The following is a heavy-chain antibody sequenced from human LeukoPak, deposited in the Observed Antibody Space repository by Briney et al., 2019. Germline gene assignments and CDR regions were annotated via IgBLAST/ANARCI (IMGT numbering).Heavy chain of an antibody. Sequence: SETLSLTCAVSGGSITSGGYSWTWIRQPPGKGLERIGYIYSSGNSYYNPSLKSRFTISIDTSKNQFSLRLSSVTAADTAVYYCARDTVTSGFDYWGQGTLVTVSS. V-gene: IGHV4-30-4*07. CDR2: IYSSGNS. D-gene: IGHD4-17*01. J-gene: IGHJ4*02. CDR3: ARDTVTSGFDY. CDR1: GGSITSGGYS.